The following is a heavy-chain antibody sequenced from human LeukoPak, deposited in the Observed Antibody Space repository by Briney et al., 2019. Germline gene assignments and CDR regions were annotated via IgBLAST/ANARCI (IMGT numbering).Heavy chain of an antibody. J-gene: IGHJ5*02. D-gene: IGHD3-9*01. CDR3: ARVGVLRYFDWFGYNWFDP. CDR1: GGSNSRYY. CDR2: IYNSGST. Sequence: PSETLSLTCSVSGGSNSRYYWSWIRQPPGKGLEWIGYIYNSGSTDYNPSLKSRVTISVDTSKNQFSLKLSSVTAADTAVYYCARVGVLRYFDWFGYNWFDPWGQGTLVTVSS. V-gene: IGHV4-59*12.